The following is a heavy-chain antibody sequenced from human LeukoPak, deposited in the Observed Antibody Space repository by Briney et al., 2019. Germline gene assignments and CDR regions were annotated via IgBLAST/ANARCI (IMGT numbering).Heavy chain of an antibody. D-gene: IGHD2-2*01. CDR2: IYYSGST. J-gene: IGHJ3*02. Sequence: SETLSLTCTASGGSISSYYWSWIRQPPGKGLEWIGYIYYSGSTNYNPSLKSRVTISVDTSKNQFSLKLSSVTAADTAVYYCARGRDRLGYCSSTSCYVAFDIWGQGTMVTVSS. CDR1: GGSISSYY. V-gene: IGHV4-59*08. CDR3: ARGRDRLGYCSSTSCYVAFDI.